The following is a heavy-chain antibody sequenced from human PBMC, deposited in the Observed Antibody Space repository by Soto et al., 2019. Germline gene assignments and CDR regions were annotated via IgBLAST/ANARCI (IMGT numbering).Heavy chain of an antibody. J-gene: IGHJ4*02. CDR3: ARDTATYYYDSSGYLSYYFDY. CDR2: SYYSGST. D-gene: IGHD3-22*01. CDR1: GGSISSGGYY. V-gene: IGHV4-31*03. Sequence: SETLSLTCTVSGGSISSGGYYWGWIGQHPGKGLGWIGYSYYSGSTYYNPSLSSRVTISVDTSKNQFSLKMSSVTAADTAVYYCARDTATYYYDSSGYLSYYFDYWGQGTLVTVSS.